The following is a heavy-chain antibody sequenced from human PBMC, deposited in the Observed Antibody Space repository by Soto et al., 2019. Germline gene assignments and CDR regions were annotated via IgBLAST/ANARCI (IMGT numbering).Heavy chain of an antibody. CDR1: GGTFSSYA. Sequence: GASVKVSCKASGGTFSSYAISWVRQAPGQGLEWMGGIIPIFGTANCAQKFQGRVTITADKSTSTAYMELSSLRSEDTAVYYCARVSVEMATISWFDPWGQGTLVTVSS. CDR2: IIPIFGTA. J-gene: IGHJ5*02. CDR3: ARVSVEMATISWFDP. D-gene: IGHD5-12*01. V-gene: IGHV1-69*06.